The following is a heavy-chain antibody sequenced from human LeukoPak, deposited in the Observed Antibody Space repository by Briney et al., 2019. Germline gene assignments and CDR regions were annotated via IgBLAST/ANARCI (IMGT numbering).Heavy chain of an antibody. J-gene: IGHJ5*02. CDR2: IYSGGTT. Sequence: GGSLRLSCAASGFSVSSNFMSWVRQAPGKGLEWVSVIYSGGTTYYADSVKGRFTISRDNSKNSLYLQMNSLRAEDTALYHCARRNYGSGSYWFDPWGQGTLVTVSS. CDR1: GFSVSSNF. V-gene: IGHV3-53*01. D-gene: IGHD3-10*01. CDR3: ARRNYGSGSYWFDP.